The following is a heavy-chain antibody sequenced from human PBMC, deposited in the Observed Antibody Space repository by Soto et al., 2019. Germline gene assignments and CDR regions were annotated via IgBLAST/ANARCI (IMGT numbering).Heavy chain of an antibody. V-gene: IGHV4-59*12. CDR2: IYYSGST. CDR1: GGSISGNY. CDR3: AREALGFDLEPNPPPHWFAP. Sequence: TSETLSLTCTVSGGSISGNYLTWIRQPPGKGLEWIGYIYYSGSTNYNPSLKSRVTISIDTSKNQFSLKLSSVTAADTAVYYCAREALGFDLEPNPPPHWFAPWGQGTLVTVSS. D-gene: IGHD1-1*01. J-gene: IGHJ5*02.